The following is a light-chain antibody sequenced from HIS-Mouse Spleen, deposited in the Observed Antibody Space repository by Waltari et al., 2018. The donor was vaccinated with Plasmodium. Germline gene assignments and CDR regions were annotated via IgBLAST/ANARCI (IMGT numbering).Light chain of an antibody. CDR2: EGS. V-gene: IGLV2-23*03. CDR3: CSYAGSSTFV. Sequence: QSALTQPASVSGSPGQSIPISCTGTSSDVGSYHLVSWYQQHPGKAPKLMNYEGSKRPSGVSNRFSGSKSGNTAFLTISGLQAEDEADYYCCSYAGSSTFVFGGGTKLTVL. CDR1: SSDVGSYHL. J-gene: IGLJ3*02.